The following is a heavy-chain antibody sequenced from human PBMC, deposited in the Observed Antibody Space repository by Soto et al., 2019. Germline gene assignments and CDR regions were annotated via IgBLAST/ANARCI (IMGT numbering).Heavy chain of an antibody. CDR2: ISVYNGDT. D-gene: IGHD6-25*01. CDR1: RYTFTRYG. V-gene: IGHV1-18*01. CDR3: AKNGQRPYYYYGLDV. Sequence: ASVKFSCKASRYTFTRYGISWVRQAPGQVLECMVWISVYNGDTNYXXKFQGRVXXTIDTSTTTAXMELRXLTSDDTAVYYCAKNGQRPYYYYGLDVXX. J-gene: IGHJ6*02.